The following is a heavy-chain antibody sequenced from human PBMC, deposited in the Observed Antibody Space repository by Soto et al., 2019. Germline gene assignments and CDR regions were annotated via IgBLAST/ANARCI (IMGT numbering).Heavy chain of an antibody. CDR2: INHRRST. Sequence: QVQLQQWGAGLLKPSETLSLTCVVYGGSLSGYYWSWIRQPPGKGLEWIGEINHRRSTNYNPSLKSRVTMSAETSKNQFSLKLSSVTAADTAVYYCARGRLATVGNGGYFDLWGRGTLVTVSS. CDR1: GGSLSGYY. CDR3: ARGRLATVGNGGYFDL. D-gene: IGHD6-13*01. V-gene: IGHV4-34*01. J-gene: IGHJ2*01.